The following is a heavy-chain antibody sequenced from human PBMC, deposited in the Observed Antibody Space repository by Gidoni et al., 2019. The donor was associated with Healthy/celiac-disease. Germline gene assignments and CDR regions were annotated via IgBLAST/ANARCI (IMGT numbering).Heavy chain of an antibody. CDR2: IYWNDDK. V-gene: IGHV2-5*01. CDR3: AHTSIDYYGIDAFDI. Sequence: QITLKESGPTLVKPTQTLTLTCTFSGFSLSTSGVGVGWIRQPPGKALEWLALIYWNDDKRYSPSLKSRLTITKDTSKNQVVLTMTNMDPVDTATYYCAHTSIDYYGIDAFDIWGQGTMVTVSS. J-gene: IGHJ3*02. CDR1: GFSLSTSGVG. D-gene: IGHD3-10*01.